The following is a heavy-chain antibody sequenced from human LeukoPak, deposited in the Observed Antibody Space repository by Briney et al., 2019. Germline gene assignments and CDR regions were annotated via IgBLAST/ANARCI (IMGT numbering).Heavy chain of an antibody. CDR1: GGSISSNNYY. CDR3: AILAGYSSGWYRMDV. V-gene: IGHV4-39*01. D-gene: IGHD6-19*01. CDR2: LYYSGSA. Sequence: SETLSLTCTVSGGSISSNNYYWGGIRQPPGKGLEWIGSLYYSGSAYYNPSLKSRVTISVDTFKNQFSLKVRSVTAADTAVYYCAILAGYSSGWYRMDVWGKGTTVTISS. J-gene: IGHJ6*04.